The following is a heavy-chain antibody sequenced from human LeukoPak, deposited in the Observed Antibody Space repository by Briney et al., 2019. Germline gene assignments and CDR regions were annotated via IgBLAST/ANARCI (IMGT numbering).Heavy chain of an antibody. CDR1: GGSISSSNYF. D-gene: IGHD1-26*01. V-gene: IGHV4-39*07. CDR3: ASGTAWELIYYYYGMDV. Sequence: SETLSLTCTVSGGSISSSNYFWGWVRQPPGKGLEWIGTISYSGTTHDNPSLKSRVIISVDTSKKQFSLRLSSVTAADTAVYYCASGTAWELIYYYYGMDVWGQGTTVTVSS. J-gene: IGHJ6*02. CDR2: ISYSGTT.